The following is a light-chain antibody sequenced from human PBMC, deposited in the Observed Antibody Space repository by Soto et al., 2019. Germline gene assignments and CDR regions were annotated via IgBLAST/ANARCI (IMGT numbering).Light chain of an antibody. Sequence: EIMMTQSPATLSVSPGERATLSCRASQSVRNNLAWYQQKPGQAPSLLIYYASTRATGIPARFSGSGSGTEFTLTISSLQSEDFALYYCQQYNTWPPLTFGQGTRLEIK. CDR2: YAS. J-gene: IGKJ5*01. V-gene: IGKV3-15*01. CDR1: QSVRNN. CDR3: QQYNTWPPLT.